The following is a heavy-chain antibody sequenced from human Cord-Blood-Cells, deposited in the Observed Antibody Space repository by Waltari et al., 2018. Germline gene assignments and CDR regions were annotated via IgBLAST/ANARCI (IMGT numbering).Heavy chain of an antibody. Sequence: QVQLQESGPGLVKPSETLSLTCAVSGYSISSGYYWGWIRQPPGKGLEWIGSIYQSGSTYYNPSLKSRVTISVDTSKNQFSLKLSSVTAADTAVYYCARIGLYGGYFDYWGQGTLVTVSS. V-gene: IGHV4-38-2*01. CDR2: IYQSGST. D-gene: IGHD4-17*01. CDR1: GYSISSGYY. CDR3: ARIGLYGGYFDY. J-gene: IGHJ4*02.